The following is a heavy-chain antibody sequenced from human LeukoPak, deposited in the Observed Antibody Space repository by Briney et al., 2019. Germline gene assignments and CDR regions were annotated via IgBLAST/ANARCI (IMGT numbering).Heavy chain of an antibody. CDR1: GFTFDDYG. CDR3: ARPYYDFWSGFSHYFDY. Sequence: GGSLRLSCAASGFTFDDYGMSWVRQAPGKGLEWVSGINWNGGSTGYADSVKGRFTISRDNAKNSLYLQMNSLRAEDTAVYYCARPYYDFWSGFSHYFDYWGQGTLVTVSS. CDR2: INWNGGST. J-gene: IGHJ4*02. D-gene: IGHD3-3*01. V-gene: IGHV3-20*04.